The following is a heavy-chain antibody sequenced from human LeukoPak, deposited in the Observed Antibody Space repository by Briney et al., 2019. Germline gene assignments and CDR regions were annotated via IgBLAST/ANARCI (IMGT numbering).Heavy chain of an antibody. CDR1: GGSISSSSYY. D-gene: IGHD3-10*01. CDR2: IYYSGST. J-gene: IGHJ4*02. CDR3: ARNTYYYGSGSEKDDY. Sequence: SETLSLTCTVSGGSISSSSYYWGWIRQPPGKGLEWIGSIYYSGSTYYNPSLKSRVTISVDTSKNQFSLKLSSVTAADTAVYYCARNTYYYGSGSEKDDYWGQGTLVTVSS. V-gene: IGHV4-39*01.